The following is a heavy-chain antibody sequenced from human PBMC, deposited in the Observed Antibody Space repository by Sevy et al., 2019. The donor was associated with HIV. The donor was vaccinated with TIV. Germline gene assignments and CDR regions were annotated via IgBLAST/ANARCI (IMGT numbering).Heavy chain of an antibody. CDR2: FDPEDGET. V-gene: IGHV1-24*01. CDR1: GYTLTELS. Sequence: ASVKVSCKVSGYTLTELSMHWVRQAPGKGLEWMGGFDPEDGETIYAQKFQGRVTMTEDTSTDTAYMELSSLRAEDTAVYYCARAGYCSSTSCYRRGYGMDVWGQGTTVTVSS. J-gene: IGHJ6*02. CDR3: ARAGYCSSTSCYRRGYGMDV. D-gene: IGHD2-2*01.